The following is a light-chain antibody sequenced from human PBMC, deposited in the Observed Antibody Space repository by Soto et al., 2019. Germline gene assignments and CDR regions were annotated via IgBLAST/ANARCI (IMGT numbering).Light chain of an antibody. J-gene: IGLJ2*01. CDR1: SSNIGAGYD. Sequence: QSVLTQPPSVSGAPGQRITISCTGSSSNIGAGYDVHWYQQLPGSAPKLLMYGDTNRPSGVPDRFSGSKSDTSASLAITGLQADDEAEYYCQSYDSSLSGDVVFGGGTKLTVL. CDR2: GDT. V-gene: IGLV1-40*01. CDR3: QSYDSSLSGDVV.